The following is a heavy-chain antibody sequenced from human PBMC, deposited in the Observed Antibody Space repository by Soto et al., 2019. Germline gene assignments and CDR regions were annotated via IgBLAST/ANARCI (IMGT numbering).Heavy chain of an antibody. CDR3: ARVLAYCGGDCYFSS. V-gene: IGHV1-18*01. CDR2: ISAYNGNT. Sequence: ASVKVSCKASGYTFTSYGISWVRQAPGQGLEWMGWISAYNGNTNYAQKLQGRVTMTTDTSTSTAYMELRSLRSDDTAVYYCARVLAYCGGDCYFSSWGQGPLVTVSS. D-gene: IGHD2-21*02. CDR1: GYTFTSYG. J-gene: IGHJ5*02.